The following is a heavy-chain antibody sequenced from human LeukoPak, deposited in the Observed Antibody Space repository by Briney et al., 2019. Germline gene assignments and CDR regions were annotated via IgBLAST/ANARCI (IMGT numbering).Heavy chain of an antibody. J-gene: IGHJ4*02. Sequence: GGSLRLSCAASGFTFSSYAMSWVRQAPGKGLEWVSAISGSGGSTYYADSVKGRFTISRDNSKNTLYLQMNSLRAEDTGVYYCAAGGSGYYFDYWGQGTLVTVSS. CDR2: ISGSGGST. V-gene: IGHV3-23*01. D-gene: IGHD3-22*01. CDR3: AAGGSGYYFDY. CDR1: GFTFSSYA.